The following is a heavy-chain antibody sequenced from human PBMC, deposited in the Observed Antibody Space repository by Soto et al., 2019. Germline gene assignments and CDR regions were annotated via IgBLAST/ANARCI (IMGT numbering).Heavy chain of an antibody. CDR2: IYYSGST. D-gene: IGHD5-12*01. V-gene: IGHV4-39*01. J-gene: IGHJ3*02. CDR3: ARQREYSGYEGDAFDI. Sequence: PSETLSLTCTVSGGCISSRSDYWGWIRQPPGKGLEWIGSIYYSGSTYYNPSLKSRVTISVDTSKNQFSLKLSSVTAADTAVYYCARQREYSGYEGDAFDIRGQGTIVTVS. CDR1: GGCISSRSDY.